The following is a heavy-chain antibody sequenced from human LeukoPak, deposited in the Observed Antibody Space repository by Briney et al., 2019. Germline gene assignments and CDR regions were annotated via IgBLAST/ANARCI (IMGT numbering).Heavy chain of an antibody. D-gene: IGHD6-19*01. CDR2: INPSGGST. J-gene: IGHJ4*02. CDR3: ARGGAGRYSSGWYRGPFGY. Sequence: ASVKVSCKASGYTFTSYYMHWVRQAPGQGLEWMGIINPSGGSTSYAQKFQGRVTMTRNTSISTAYMELSSLRSEDTAVYYCARGGAGRYSSGWYRGPFGYWGQGTLVTVSS. CDR1: GYTFTSYY. V-gene: IGHV1-46*01.